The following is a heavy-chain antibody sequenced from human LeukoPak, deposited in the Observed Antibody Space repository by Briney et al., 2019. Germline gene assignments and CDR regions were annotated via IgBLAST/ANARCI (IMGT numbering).Heavy chain of an antibody. CDR1: GFTFSSYW. CDR3: ARLPYSSGWLLNWFDP. V-gene: IGHV3-7*01. Sequence: GGSLRLSCAASGFTFSSYWMSWVRQAPGKGLEWVANIKQDGGEKYYVDSVKGRFTISRDNAKNSLYLQMDSLRAEDTAVYYCARLPYSSGWLLNWFDPWGQGTLVTVSS. D-gene: IGHD6-19*01. J-gene: IGHJ5*02. CDR2: IKQDGGEK.